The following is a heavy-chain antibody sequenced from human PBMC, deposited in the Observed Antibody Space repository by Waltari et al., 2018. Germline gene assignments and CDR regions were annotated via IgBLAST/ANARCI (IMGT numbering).Heavy chain of an antibody. CDR3: AKVVYGDLGELSWSRYFDY. CDR1: GFTFSSYA. D-gene: IGHD3-16*02. Sequence: EVQLLESGGGLVQPGGSLRLSCAASGFTFSSYAMSWVRQAQGKGLEGVSAILGMGVSTYYADPVKGRFTISRDNSKNTLYLQMNSLRAEDTAVYYCAKVVYGDLGELSWSRYFDYWGQGTLVTVSS. J-gene: IGHJ4*02. V-gene: IGHV3-23*01. CDR2: ILGMGVST.